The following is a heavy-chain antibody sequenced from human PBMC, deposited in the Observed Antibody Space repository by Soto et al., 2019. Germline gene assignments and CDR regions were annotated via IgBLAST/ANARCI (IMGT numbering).Heavy chain of an antibody. Sequence: QVQLQESGPGLVKPSETLSLTCTVSGGSIDTYYWSWIRQPPGKGLEYIGYISPTGTTDSNPSLTSRVTLSIDTSKNQFSLNLSSVTASDTASYYCARLIRGAAAAFDSWGQGSLVTVSS. V-gene: IGHV4-59*08. CDR3: ARLIRGAAAAFDS. J-gene: IGHJ4*02. CDR2: ISPTGTT. CDR1: GGSIDTYY. D-gene: IGHD6-25*01.